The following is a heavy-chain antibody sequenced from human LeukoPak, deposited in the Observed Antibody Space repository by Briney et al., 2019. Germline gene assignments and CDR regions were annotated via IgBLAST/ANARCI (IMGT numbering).Heavy chain of an antibody. J-gene: IGHJ4*02. Sequence: SVKVSCKASGGTFSSYAISWVRQAPGQGLEWMGWINPNSGGTNYAQKFQGRVTMTEDTSTDTAYMELSSLRSEDTAVYYCAADTIFGVVTRDYWGQGTLVTVSS. V-gene: IGHV1-69*04. CDR2: INPNSGGT. CDR3: AADTIFGVVTRDY. D-gene: IGHD3-3*01. CDR1: GGTFSSYA.